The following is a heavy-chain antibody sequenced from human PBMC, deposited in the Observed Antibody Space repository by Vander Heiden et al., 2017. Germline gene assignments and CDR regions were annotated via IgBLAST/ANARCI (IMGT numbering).Heavy chain of an antibody. Sequence: QVQLVESGGGVVQPGRSLRLSCAASGITFSSYAMHWVRQAPGKGLEWVAVISNDGSNKYYADSVKGRFTISRDNSKNTLYLQMNRLRAEDTAVYYCASFESSTNSDWFDPWGQGTLVTVSS. V-gene: IGHV3-30-3*01. J-gene: IGHJ5*02. D-gene: IGHD2-2*01. CDR3: ASFESSTNSDWFDP. CDR2: ISNDGSNK. CDR1: GITFSSYA.